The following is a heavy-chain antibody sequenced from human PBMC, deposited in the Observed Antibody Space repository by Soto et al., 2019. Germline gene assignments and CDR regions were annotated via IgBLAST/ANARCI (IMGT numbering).Heavy chain of an antibody. CDR3: GRIPMGFTVTTYYYYYGMDV. V-gene: IGHV2-26*01. CDR1: GFSLSNARMG. D-gene: IGHD4-17*01. Sequence: QVTLKESGPVLVKPTETLTLTCTVSGFSLSNARMGVSWIRQPPGKALEWLAHIFSNDEKSYSTSLKSRLPISKDTSKSQVVLTMTNMDPVDTATYYCGRIPMGFTVTTYYYYYGMDVWGQGTTVTVSS. J-gene: IGHJ6*02. CDR2: IFSNDEK.